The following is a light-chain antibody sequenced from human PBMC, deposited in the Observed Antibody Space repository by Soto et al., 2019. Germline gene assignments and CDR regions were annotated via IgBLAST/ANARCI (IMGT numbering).Light chain of an antibody. CDR1: SSDVGGYNF. CDR3: SSYAGSNRDVL. J-gene: IGLJ2*01. CDR2: EVT. Sequence: QSALTQPPSASGSPGQSVTISCTGSSSDVGGYNFVSWYQQHPGKAPKLMLYEVTERPSGVPDRFSGSKSGNTASLTLSGLQADDEADYYCSSYAGSNRDVLFGGGTQLTVL. V-gene: IGLV2-8*01.